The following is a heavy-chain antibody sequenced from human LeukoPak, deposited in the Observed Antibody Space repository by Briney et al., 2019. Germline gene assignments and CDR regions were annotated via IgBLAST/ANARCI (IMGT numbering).Heavy chain of an antibody. CDR2: ISSSSSYI. J-gene: IGHJ4*02. Sequence: GGSLRLSCAASGFTFSSYSMNWVRQAPGKGLEWVSSISSSSSYIYYADSVRGRFTISRDNAKNSLYLQMNSLRAEDTAVYYCARDSPYGDFFDYWGQGTLVTVSS. CDR1: GFTFSSYS. V-gene: IGHV3-21*01. CDR3: ARDSPYGDFFDY. D-gene: IGHD4-17*01.